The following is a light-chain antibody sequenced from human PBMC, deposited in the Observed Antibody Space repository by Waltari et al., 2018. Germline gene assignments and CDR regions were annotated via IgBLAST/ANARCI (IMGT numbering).Light chain of an antibody. V-gene: IGLV4-69*01. Sequence: QLVLTQSPSASASLGASVKLTCTLSSGHINYAIAWHQQQPQKGPRYLMKLKSNGRHAKGDGSPERFAGSSSGAERYLTISRVQSDDEADYYCQTWDSGSHAWVFGGGTKLTVL. CDR3: QTWDSGSHAWV. J-gene: IGLJ3*02. CDR2: LKSNGRH. CDR1: SGHINYA.